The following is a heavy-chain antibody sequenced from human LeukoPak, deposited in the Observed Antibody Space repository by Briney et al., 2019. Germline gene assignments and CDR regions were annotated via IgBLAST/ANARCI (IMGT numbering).Heavy chain of an antibody. CDR1: GGSISNYY. V-gene: IGHV4-4*07. J-gene: IGHJ4*02. CDR3: ARESGASAGADY. D-gene: IGHD6-13*01. CDR2: IYTSGST. Sequence: SETLSLTCTVSGGSISNYYWSWIRQPAGKGLEWIGRIYTSGSTNYNPSLKSRVTMSVDTSNNQFSLRLRSVTAADTAVYYCARESGASAGADYWGQGTLVTVSS.